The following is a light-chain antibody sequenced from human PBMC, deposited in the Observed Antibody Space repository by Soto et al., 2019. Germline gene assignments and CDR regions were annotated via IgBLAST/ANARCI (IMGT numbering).Light chain of an antibody. J-gene: IGLJ1*01. Sequence: QSALAQPRSVSGSPGQSVTISCTGTSGDVGGFNSVSWYQQHPGKAPKLMIYDVNKRPSGVPDRFSGSKSGSTASLTISGLQAEDEADYYCCSYAGSYSYAFATGTKVTVL. CDR2: DVN. CDR3: CSYAGSYSYA. V-gene: IGLV2-11*01. CDR1: SGDVGGFNS.